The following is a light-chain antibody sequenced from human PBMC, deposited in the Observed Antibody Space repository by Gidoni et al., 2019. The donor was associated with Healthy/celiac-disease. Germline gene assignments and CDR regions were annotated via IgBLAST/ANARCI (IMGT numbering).Light chain of an antibody. Sequence: SQSISSWLAWYQQKPGKAPKLLIYKASSLESGVPSRFSGSGSGTEFTLTISSLQPDDFATYYCQQYNSYSYTFGQGTKLEIK. CDR2: KAS. J-gene: IGKJ2*01. V-gene: IGKV1-5*03. CDR3: QQYNSYSYT. CDR1: QSISSW.